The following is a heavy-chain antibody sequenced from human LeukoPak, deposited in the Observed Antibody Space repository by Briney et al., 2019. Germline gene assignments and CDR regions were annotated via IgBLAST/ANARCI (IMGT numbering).Heavy chain of an antibody. CDR2: ISYDGSNK. D-gene: IGHD3-10*01. CDR3: ARRRGVTFGDFDY. CDR1: GFTVSTDY. J-gene: IGHJ4*02. V-gene: IGHV3-30*03. Sequence: PGGSLRLSCAVSGFTVSTDYMSWVRQAPGKGLEWVAVISYDGSNKYYADSVKGRFTISRDNSKNTLYLQMNSLRAEDTAVYYCARRRGVTFGDFDYWGQGTLVTVSS.